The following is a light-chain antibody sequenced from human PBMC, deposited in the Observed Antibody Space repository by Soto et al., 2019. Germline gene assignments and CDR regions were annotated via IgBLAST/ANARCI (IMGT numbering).Light chain of an antibody. CDR3: QQRSNWPPT. CDR2: DAS. V-gene: IGKV3-11*01. CDR1: QSVSSY. Sequence: EIVLTQSTATLSFSPGERATLSWRASQSVSSYLAWYQQKPGQAPRLLIYDASNRATGIPARFSGSGSGTDFTLTISSLDPEDFAVYYCQQRSNWPPTFGQGTKVDIK. J-gene: IGKJ1*01.